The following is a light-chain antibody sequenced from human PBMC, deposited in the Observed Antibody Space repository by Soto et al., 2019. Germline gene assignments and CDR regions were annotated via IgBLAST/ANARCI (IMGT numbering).Light chain of an antibody. J-gene: IGKJ3*01. CDR1: QGINNY. Sequence: QMTQSPSSLSAAIGDRVTIACRASQGINNYVAWYQQKTGKGPKLLIYSASTLESGVPSRFSGSGSGTDFSLTISSLQPEDVATYYCQKYSSTPFTFGPGTKVGIK. V-gene: IGKV1-27*01. CDR3: QKYSSTPFT. CDR2: SAS.